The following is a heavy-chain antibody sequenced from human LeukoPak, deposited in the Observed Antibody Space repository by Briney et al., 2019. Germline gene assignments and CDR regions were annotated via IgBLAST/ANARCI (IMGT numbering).Heavy chain of an antibody. CDR3: ARVKPLDCTSTSCAFDY. CDR2: LTHSGGST. D-gene: IGHD2-2*01. J-gene: IGHJ4*02. V-gene: IGHV3-23*01. Sequence: GGSLRLSCAASGFSFSSYAMSWVRQAPGKGLEWVSALTHSGGSTFYADSVKGRLTISRDNSHNTVYLRMNSLRADDTAVYYCARVKPLDCTSTSCAFDYWGQGTLVSVSS. CDR1: GFSFSSYA.